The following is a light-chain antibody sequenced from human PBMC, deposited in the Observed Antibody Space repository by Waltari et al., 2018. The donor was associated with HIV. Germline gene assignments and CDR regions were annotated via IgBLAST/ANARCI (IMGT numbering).Light chain of an antibody. CDR3: QRHDFSFRT. CDR1: TTVSSSY. J-gene: IGKJ1*01. V-gene: IGKV3-20*01. Sequence: VLTQSPGTLSLSPGERATISCRASTTVSSSYLAWYQQKSGQSPRLLIYGASSRATGIPERFSGSGSGTDFTLTISRLEPEDFAVYYCQRHDFSFRTFGQGTKVEIK. CDR2: GAS.